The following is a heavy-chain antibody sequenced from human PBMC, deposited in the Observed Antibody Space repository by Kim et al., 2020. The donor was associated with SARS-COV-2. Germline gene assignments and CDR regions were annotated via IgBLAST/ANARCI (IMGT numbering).Heavy chain of an antibody. CDR2: ISYDGSNK. J-gene: IGHJ3*02. Sequence: GGSLRLSCAASGFTFSSYAMHWVRQAPGKGLEWVAVISYDGSNKYYADSVKGRFTISRDNSKNTLYLQMNSLRAEDTAVYYCARASDRDAFDIWGQGTMV. V-gene: IGHV3-30*04. CDR3: ARASDRDAFDI. CDR1: GFTFSSYA.